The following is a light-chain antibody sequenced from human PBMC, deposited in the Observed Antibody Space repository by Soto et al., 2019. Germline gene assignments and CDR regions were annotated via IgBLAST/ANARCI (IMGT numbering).Light chain of an antibody. Sequence: DIVLTQSPGTLSLSPGERATLSCRASQSVTSNYLAWYQQKPGQAPKLLIYGASSRATGIPDRFSGSGSGTDFTLTISRLEPEDFAVYYCQQYGSTPVTFGQGTKVDIK. CDR2: GAS. CDR1: QSVTSNY. V-gene: IGKV3-20*01. CDR3: QQYGSTPVT. J-gene: IGKJ1*01.